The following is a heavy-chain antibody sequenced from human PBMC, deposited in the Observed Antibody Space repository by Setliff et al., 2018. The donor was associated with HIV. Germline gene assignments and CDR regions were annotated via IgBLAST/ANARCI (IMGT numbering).Heavy chain of an antibody. CDR3: ARDLSKGDY. J-gene: IGHJ4*02. Sequence: SVKVSCKASGGTFSSYAISWVRQAPGQGLEWMGGIIPSGGGTNYAQNFQGRVTMTRDRSTSTVYMELSSLTSDDTAVYYCARDLSKGDYWGQGTLVTVSS. V-gene: IGHV1-69*10. CDR2: IIPSGGGT. CDR1: GGTFSSYA.